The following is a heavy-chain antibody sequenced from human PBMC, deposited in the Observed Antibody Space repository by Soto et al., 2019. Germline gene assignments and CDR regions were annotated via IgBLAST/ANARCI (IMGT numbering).Heavy chain of an antibody. CDR2: IKQDGSEK. CDR1: GFTFSSDW. V-gene: IGHV3-7*01. CDR3: ARDCSGGSCYPGY. J-gene: IGHJ4*02. Sequence: EVQLVESGGGLVQPGGSLRLSCAASGFTFSSDWMSWVRQAPGKGLEWVANIKQDGSEKDYVDSVKGRFTISRDNAKNSLYLQMNSLRAEDTAVYYCARDCSGGSCYPGYWGQGTLVTVSS. D-gene: IGHD2-15*01.